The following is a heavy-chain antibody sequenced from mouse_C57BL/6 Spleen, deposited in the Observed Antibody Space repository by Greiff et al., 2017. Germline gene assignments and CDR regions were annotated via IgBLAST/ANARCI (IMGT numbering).Heavy chain of an antibody. D-gene: IGHD2-3*01. CDR2: INPNYGTT. V-gene: IGHV1-39*01. CDR3: AREGLLPYYYAMDY. J-gene: IGHJ4*01. Sequence: VQLQQSGPELVKPGASVKISCKASGYSFTDYNMNWVKQSNGKSLEWIGVINPNYGTTSYNQKFKGKATLTVDKPSSTAYMQLSSLTSEDSAVYYCAREGLLPYYYAMDYWGQGTSVTVSS. CDR1: GYSFTDYN.